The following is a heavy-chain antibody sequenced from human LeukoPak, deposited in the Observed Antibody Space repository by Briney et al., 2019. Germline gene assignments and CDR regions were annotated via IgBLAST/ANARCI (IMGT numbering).Heavy chain of an antibody. CDR1: GGSINSGSFY. CDR2: IYTSGTT. J-gene: IGHJ4*02. Sequence: SQTLSLTCTVSGGSINSGSFYWNWIRQSAGKGLEWIWHIYTSGTTNCNPSLKSRATISLDTSKNQFLLKLNSVTAADTAVYYCARCTSTSCYNFDYWGQGALVTVSS. CDR3: ARCTSTSCYNFDY. V-gene: IGHV4-61*09. D-gene: IGHD2-2*02.